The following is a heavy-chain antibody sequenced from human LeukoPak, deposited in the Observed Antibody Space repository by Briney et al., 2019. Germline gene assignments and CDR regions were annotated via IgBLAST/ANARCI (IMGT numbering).Heavy chain of an antibody. V-gene: IGHV4-34*01. CDR2: INHSGST. CDR3: ARLYSYGPIYYYYYGMDV. CDR1: GGSFSGYY. J-gene: IGHJ6*02. D-gene: IGHD5-18*01. Sequence: SETLSLTCAVYGGSFSGYYWSWIRQPPGKGLEWIGEINHSGSTNYNPSLKSRVTISVDTSKNQFSLKLSSVTAADTAVYHCARLYSYGPIYYYYYGMDVWGQGTTVTVSS.